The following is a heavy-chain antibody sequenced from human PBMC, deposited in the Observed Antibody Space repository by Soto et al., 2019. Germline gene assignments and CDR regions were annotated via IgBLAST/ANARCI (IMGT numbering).Heavy chain of an antibody. Sequence: GGSLRLSCAASGFTFSSYAMSWVRQAPGKGLEWVSAVSGSGGSTYYADSVKGRFTISRDNSKNTLYLKMNSLRAEDTAVYYCAKDAYDSSGYLFYYYYYGMDVWGQGTTVTVSS. CDR2: VSGSGGST. J-gene: IGHJ6*02. V-gene: IGHV3-23*01. CDR3: AKDAYDSSGYLFYYYYYGMDV. CDR1: GFTFSSYA. D-gene: IGHD3-22*01.